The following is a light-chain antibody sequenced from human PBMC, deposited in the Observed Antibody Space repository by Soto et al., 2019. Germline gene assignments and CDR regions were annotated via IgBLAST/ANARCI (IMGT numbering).Light chain of an antibody. J-gene: IGKJ3*01. Sequence: EIVMTQSPATLSVSPGERATLSCRASQSVSSNLAWYQQKPGRAPRLLIYGASTRATGIPARFSGSGSGTEFTLTISSLQSEDFAFYYCQQYNNWPFTFGPGTKVDIK. CDR3: QQYNNWPFT. V-gene: IGKV3-15*01. CDR1: QSVSSN. CDR2: GAS.